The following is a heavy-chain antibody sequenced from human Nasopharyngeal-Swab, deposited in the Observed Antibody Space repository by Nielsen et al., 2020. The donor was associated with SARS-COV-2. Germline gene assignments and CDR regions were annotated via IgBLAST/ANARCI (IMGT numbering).Heavy chain of an antibody. D-gene: IGHD3-10*01. CDR3: ARWGETSQSLYYYYGMDV. CDR1: GFTFSDYY. CDR2: ISSGSTI. Sequence: GGSLRLSCAASGFTFSDYYMSWIRQSPGKGLEWVSYISSGSTIYYADSVKGRFTISRDNAKNSLYLQMNSLRAEDTAVYYCARWGETSQSLYYYYGMDVWGQGTTVTVSS. V-gene: IGHV3-11*01. J-gene: IGHJ6*02.